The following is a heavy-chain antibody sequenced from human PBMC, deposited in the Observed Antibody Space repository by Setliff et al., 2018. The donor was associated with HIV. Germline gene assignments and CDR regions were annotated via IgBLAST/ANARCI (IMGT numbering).Heavy chain of an antibody. J-gene: IGHJ4*02. CDR2: VNRDGSST. Sequence: PGGSLRLSCAASGFTFNNSHWMHWVRQAPGKGLMWVSRVNRDGSSTTYADSVKDRFTISRDNAKNTLYLQMNSLRAEDTGVYYCHSGYDTEEQSYFDYWGQGALVTVSS. D-gene: IGHD5-12*01. V-gene: IGHV3-74*01. CDR3: HSGYDTEEQSYFDY. CDR1: GFTFNNSHW.